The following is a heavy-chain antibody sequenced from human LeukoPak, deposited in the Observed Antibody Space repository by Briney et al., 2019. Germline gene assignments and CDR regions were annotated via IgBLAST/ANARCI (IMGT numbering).Heavy chain of an antibody. CDR2: ISGSGGGT. CDR1: GFTFSTYA. V-gene: IGHV3-23*01. Sequence: GGSLRLSCAASGFTFSTYAMSWVRQAAGKGLEWVSLISGSGGGTYYADSVKGRFTISRDNSKNTLYLQMNSLRAEDTAVYYCAKAGVVVVPAAIPYYYYYMDVWGKGTTVSVSS. CDR3: AKAGVVVVPAAIPYYYYYMDV. J-gene: IGHJ6*03. D-gene: IGHD2-2*01.